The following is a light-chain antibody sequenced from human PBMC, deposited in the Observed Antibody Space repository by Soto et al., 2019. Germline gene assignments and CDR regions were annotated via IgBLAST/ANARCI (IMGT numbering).Light chain of an antibody. J-gene: IGKJ1*01. V-gene: IGKV1-5*01. Sequence: DIQMTQSPTTLSASVGDGVTITCRASQSIGRWLAWYQQKPGKAPNLLIYDASNFKSGVPSRFSGSGSGTEFTLTISSLQPDDFATYHCQQYSSFSTFGQGTKVDIK. CDR3: QQYSSFST. CDR1: QSIGRW. CDR2: DAS.